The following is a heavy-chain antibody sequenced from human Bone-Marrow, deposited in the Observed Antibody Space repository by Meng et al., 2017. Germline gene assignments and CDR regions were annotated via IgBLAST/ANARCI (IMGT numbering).Heavy chain of an antibody. V-gene: IGHV3-23*01. CDR1: GFTFSSYA. CDR3: AKARNILVVGAPSDF. D-gene: IGHD2-15*01. J-gene: IGHJ4*02. Sequence: GGSLRLSCAASGFTFSSYAMSWVRQAPGKGLEWVSTISGSGTTTSYAGSVKGRFTISRDKSNNTLYLQMTSLRADDTALYFCAKARNILVVGAPSDFWGQGTLVTVS. CDR2: ISGSGTTT.